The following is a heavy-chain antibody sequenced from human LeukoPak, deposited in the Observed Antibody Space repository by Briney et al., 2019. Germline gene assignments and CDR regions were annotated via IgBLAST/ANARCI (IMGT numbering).Heavy chain of an antibody. CDR2: IYYSGST. V-gene: IGHV4-30-4*01. D-gene: IGHD3-22*01. CDR1: GGSISSGDYY. J-gene: IGHJ4*02. Sequence: SQTLSLTCTVSGGSISSGDYYWSWIRQPPGKGLEWIGYIYYSGSTYYNPSLKSRVTISVDTSKNQFSLKLSSVTAADTAVYYCAGERRYYYDSSGPLDYWGQGTLVTVSS. CDR3: AGERRYYYDSSGPLDY.